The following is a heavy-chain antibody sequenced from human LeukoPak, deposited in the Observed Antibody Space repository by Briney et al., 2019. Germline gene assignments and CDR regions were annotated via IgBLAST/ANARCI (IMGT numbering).Heavy chain of an antibody. Sequence: RPGGSLRLSCAASGFTFSSYGMSWVRQAPGKGLEWVSAISGSGGSTYYADSVKGRFTISRDNAKNSLYLQMNSLRAEDTAVYYCARDPQTLIAVVSFDYWGQGTLVTVSS. CDR3: ARDPQTLIAVVSFDY. CDR1: GFTFSSYG. D-gene: IGHD6-19*01. J-gene: IGHJ4*02. V-gene: IGHV3-23*01. CDR2: ISGSGGST.